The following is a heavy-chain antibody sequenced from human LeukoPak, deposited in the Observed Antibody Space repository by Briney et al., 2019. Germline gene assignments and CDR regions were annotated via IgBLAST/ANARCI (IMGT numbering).Heavy chain of an antibody. V-gene: IGHV3-7*03. CDR3: ARDLYYFDSSGYSGMGGY. CDR2: IKQDGSEK. D-gene: IGHD3-22*01. J-gene: IGHJ4*02. CDR1: GFTFSSYA. Sequence: PGGSLRLSCAASGFTFSSYAMSWVRQAPGKGLEWVANIKQDGSEKYYVDSMKGRFTISRDNAKNSLYLQMNSLRAEDTAVYYCARDLYYFDSSGYSGMGGYWGQGTLVTVSS.